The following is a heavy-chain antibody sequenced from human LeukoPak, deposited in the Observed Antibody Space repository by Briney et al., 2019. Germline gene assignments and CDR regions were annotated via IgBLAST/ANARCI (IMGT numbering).Heavy chain of an antibody. J-gene: IGHJ4*02. CDR1: EFTVNDYY. V-gene: IGHV3-11*01. Sequence: PGGSLRLSCAVSEFTVNDYYMSWIRQAPGKGLEWVADIGGSDSIVAYAASVRGRFSISRDFAKSSLYLQMSSLRAEDTAVYYCAREMVAGTFDSWGRGALVTVS. CDR3: AREMVAGTFDS. D-gene: IGHD6-19*01. CDR2: IGGSDSIV.